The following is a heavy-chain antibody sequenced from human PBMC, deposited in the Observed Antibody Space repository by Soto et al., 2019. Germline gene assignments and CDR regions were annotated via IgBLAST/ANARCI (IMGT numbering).Heavy chain of an antibody. CDR2: MWYDGSKK. CDR3: ARGRGGSYGGNSAHFDI. Sequence: QVQLVESGGGVVQPGTSLRLSCEASGFTFSGFGMHWVRQAPGKGLEWVAVMWYDGSKKYYADCVKGRFTIPRDNSKNALYLQMNSLRAEDTAVYYCARGRGGSYGGNSAHFDIWGQGTLVTVSS. J-gene: IGHJ3*02. CDR1: GFTFSGFG. V-gene: IGHV3-33*01. D-gene: IGHD4-17*01.